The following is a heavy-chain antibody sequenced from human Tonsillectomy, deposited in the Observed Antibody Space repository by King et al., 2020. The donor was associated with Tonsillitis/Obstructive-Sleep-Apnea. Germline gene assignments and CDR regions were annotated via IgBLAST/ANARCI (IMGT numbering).Heavy chain of an antibody. Sequence: QLVQSGGGLVQPGGSLRLSCAASGFTFSSYEMNWVRQAPGKGLEWVSYISSSGSTIYYADSVKGRFTISRDNATNSLYLQMNSRRAEDTAVYYCARAGMTTVTSSDYWGQGTLVTVAS. D-gene: IGHD4-17*01. CDR2: ISSSGSTI. J-gene: IGHJ4*02. V-gene: IGHV3-48*03. CDR3: ARAGMTTVTSSDY. CDR1: GFTFSSYE.